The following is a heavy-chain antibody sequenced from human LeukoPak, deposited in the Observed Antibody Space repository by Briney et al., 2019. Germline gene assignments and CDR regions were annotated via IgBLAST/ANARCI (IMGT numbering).Heavy chain of an antibody. V-gene: IGHV3-23*01. J-gene: IGHJ4*02. Sequence: PGGSLRLSCAASGFTFSSHGMNWVRQAPGKGLEWVSGIIPSGHTTYYTDSVRGRFTISRDTSRNTLYLQINSLRAEDTAVYYCAKDDRWLQFCCWGQGTLVTVSA. CDR1: GFTFSSHG. CDR2: IIPSGHTT. CDR3: AKDDRWLQFCC. D-gene: IGHD5-24*01.